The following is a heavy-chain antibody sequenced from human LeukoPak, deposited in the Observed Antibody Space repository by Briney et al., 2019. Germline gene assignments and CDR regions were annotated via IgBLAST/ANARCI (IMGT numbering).Heavy chain of an antibody. J-gene: IGHJ4*02. V-gene: IGHV1-69*05. Sequence: SVKVSCKASGGTFSSYAISWVRQAPGQGLEWMGRIIPVFGTANYAQKFQGRVTITTDESTSTAYMELSSLRSEDTAVYYCASDHDYRAFDYWGQGTLVTVSS. CDR2: IIPVFGTA. D-gene: IGHD4-11*01. CDR3: ASDHDYRAFDY. CDR1: GGTFSSYA.